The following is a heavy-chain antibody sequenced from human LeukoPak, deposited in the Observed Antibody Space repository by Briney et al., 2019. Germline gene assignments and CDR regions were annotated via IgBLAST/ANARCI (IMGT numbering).Heavy chain of an antibody. CDR2: IIPILGIA. CDR1: MATLSSYA. J-gene: IGHJ4*02. D-gene: IGHD6-19*01. CDR3: ARGPLAVAAWFYY. Sequence: SVKVSCTASMATLSSYAISWVRQAPGQGLEWMGRIIPILGIANYAQKFQGRVTITADKSTSTAYMELSSLRSEDTAVYYCARGPLAVAAWFYYWGQGTLVTVSS. V-gene: IGHV1-69*04.